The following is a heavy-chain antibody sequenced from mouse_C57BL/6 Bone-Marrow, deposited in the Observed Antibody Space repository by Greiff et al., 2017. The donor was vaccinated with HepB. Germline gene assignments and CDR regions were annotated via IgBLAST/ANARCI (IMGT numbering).Heavy chain of an antibody. Sequence: VKLQESGPELVKPGASVKISCKASGYAFSSSWMNWVKQRPGKGLEWIGRIYPGDGDTNYNGKFKGKATLTADKSSSTASMQLSSLTSEDSAVYFCARRNGFAYWGQGTLVTVSA. J-gene: IGHJ3*01. D-gene: IGHD2-1*01. CDR1: GYAFSSSW. CDR3: ARRNGFAY. V-gene: IGHV1-82*01. CDR2: IYPGDGDT.